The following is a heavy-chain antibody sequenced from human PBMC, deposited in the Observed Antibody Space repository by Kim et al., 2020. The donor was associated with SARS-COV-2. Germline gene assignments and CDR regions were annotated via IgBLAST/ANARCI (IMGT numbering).Heavy chain of an antibody. J-gene: IGHJ4*02. CDR3: SRYPSFDY. CDR1: GYTFTNYY. V-gene: IGHV1-46*04. CDR2: ISLSSGST. Sequence: ASVKVSCKASGYTFTNYYMHWVRQAPGQGLEWMAVISLSSGSTTYAQKLQGRVTVTWDTSTSTLYMELSNLRSEDTAVYYCSRYPSFDYWGQGTLVTVSP.